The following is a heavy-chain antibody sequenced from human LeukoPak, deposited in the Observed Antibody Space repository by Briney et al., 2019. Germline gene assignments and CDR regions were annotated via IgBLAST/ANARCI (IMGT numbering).Heavy chain of an antibody. J-gene: IGHJ6*02. V-gene: IGHV3-23*01. Sequence: GGSLRLSCAASGFAFSSYAMSWVRQAPGKGLEWVSSISVIGGSTYYADSVRGRFTISRDNSKNTLYLQMNSLRAEDTAVYYCAAAYFGMDQYYYGMDVWGQGTTVTVSS. CDR3: AAAYFGMDQYYYGMDV. CDR2: ISVIGGST. CDR1: GFAFSSYA. D-gene: IGHD3-16*01.